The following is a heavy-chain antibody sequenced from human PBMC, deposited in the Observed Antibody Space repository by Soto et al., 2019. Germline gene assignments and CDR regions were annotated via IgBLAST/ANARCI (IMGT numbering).Heavy chain of an antibody. CDR1: GFTFNTYA. D-gene: IGHD1-26*01. CDR2: IWYDGSNK. Sequence: QIQLVESGGGVVQPGRSLRLSCAASGFTFNTYALHWVRQPPGKGLEWVAVIWYDGSNKYYADSVRGRFTISRDNSKNTVYLQMNSLRAEDTALYYCAIEGGSRQKEFDPWGQGTLVTVSS. J-gene: IGHJ5*02. CDR3: AIEGGSRQKEFDP. V-gene: IGHV3-33*01.